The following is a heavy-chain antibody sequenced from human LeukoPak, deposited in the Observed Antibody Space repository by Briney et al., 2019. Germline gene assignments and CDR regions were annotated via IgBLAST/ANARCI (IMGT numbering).Heavy chain of an antibody. CDR2: INPNSGGT. J-gene: IGHJ5*02. Sequence: ASVKVSCKASGYTFTGYYMHWVRQAPGQGLEWMGWINPNSGGTNYAQKFQGRVTMTRDMSISTAYMELSRLRSDDTAVYYCARDIAAAGTVWFDPWGRGTLVTVSS. CDR3: ARDIAAAGTVWFDP. CDR1: GYTFTGYY. D-gene: IGHD6-13*01. V-gene: IGHV1-2*02.